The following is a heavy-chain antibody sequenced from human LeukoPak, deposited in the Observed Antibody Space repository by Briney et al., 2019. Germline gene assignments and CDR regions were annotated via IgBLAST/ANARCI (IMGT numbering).Heavy chain of an antibody. CDR3: ARAGRRLFGVLIPLSFDY. J-gene: IGHJ4*02. D-gene: IGHD3-3*01. CDR2: ISGSGDNT. CDR1: GFTFSSYL. V-gene: IGHV3-23*01. Sequence: GGSLRLSCTASGFTFSSYLMSWVRQAPGKGLEWVSPISGSGDNTYYADSVKGRFTISRDNSKNTLYLQMNSLRAEDTAVYYCARAGRRLFGVLIPLSFDYWGQGTPVTVSS.